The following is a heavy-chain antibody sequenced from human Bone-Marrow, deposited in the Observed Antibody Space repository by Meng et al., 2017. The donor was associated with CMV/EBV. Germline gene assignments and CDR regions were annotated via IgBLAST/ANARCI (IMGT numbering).Heavy chain of an antibody. CDR1: GFTFSSYW. D-gene: IGHD5-18*01. CDR2: INSDGSST. J-gene: IGHJ5*02. V-gene: IGHV3-74*01. Sequence: GESLKISCAASGFTFSSYWMHWVRQAPGKGLVWVSRINSDGSSTSYADSVKGRFTISRDNAKNTLYLQMNSLRAEDTAVYYCAKDPGIQLWLRWFDPWGQGTLVTVSS. CDR3: AKDPGIQLWLRWFDP.